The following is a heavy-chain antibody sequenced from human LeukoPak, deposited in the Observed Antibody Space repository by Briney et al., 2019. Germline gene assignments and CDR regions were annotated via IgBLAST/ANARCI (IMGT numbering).Heavy chain of an antibody. CDR3: ARAQLVVVTPYFDY. J-gene: IGHJ4*02. CDR1: GGSISSYY. V-gene: IGHV4-59*01. Sequence: SETLSLTCTVSGGSISSYYWSWIRQPPGKGLEWIGYIYYSGSTNYNPSLKSRVTISVDTSKNQFSLKLSSVTAADTAVYYCARAQLVVVTPYFDYWGQETLVTVSS. D-gene: IGHD3-22*01. CDR2: IYYSGST.